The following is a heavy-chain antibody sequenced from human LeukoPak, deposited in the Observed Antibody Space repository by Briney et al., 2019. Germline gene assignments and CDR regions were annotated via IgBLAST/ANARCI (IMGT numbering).Heavy chain of an antibody. CDR1: GFTFSSFE. J-gene: IGHJ4*02. D-gene: IGHD5-24*01. CDR2: ISGSGGSA. Sequence: GGSLRLSCAASGFTFSSFEMSWVRQAPGKGLEWVSAISGSGGSAYYADSVKGRFTISRDNSKNTLYLQMNSLRAEDTAVYYCAKDSPLHGYKTLSVFDYWGQGTLVTVSS. CDR3: AKDSPLHGYKTLSVFDY. V-gene: IGHV3-23*01.